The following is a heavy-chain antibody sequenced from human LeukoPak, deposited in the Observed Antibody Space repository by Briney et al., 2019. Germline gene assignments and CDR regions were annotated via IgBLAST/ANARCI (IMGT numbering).Heavy chain of an antibody. Sequence: SETLSLTCTVSSGSISSSSYYWGWIRQPPGKGLEWIGSIYYSGSTYYNPSLKSRVTISVDTSKNQFSLKLSSVTAADTAVYYCTAITQGRYYFDYWGQGTLVTVSS. J-gene: IGHJ4*02. V-gene: IGHV4-39*07. CDR3: TAITQGRYYFDY. CDR2: IYYSGST. D-gene: IGHD3-10*01. CDR1: SGSISSSSYY.